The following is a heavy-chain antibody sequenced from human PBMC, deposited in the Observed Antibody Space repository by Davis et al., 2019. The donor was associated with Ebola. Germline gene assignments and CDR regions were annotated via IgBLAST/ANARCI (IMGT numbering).Heavy chain of an antibody. V-gene: IGHV3-9*01. J-gene: IGHJ3*02. CDR1: GFTFDDYA. Sequence: GGSLRLSCAASGFTFDDYAMHWVRQAPGKGLEWVSGISWNSGSIGYADSVKGRFTISRDNSKNTLYLQMNSLRAEDTAVYYCARITIFGVVIVENDAFDIWGQGTMVTVSS. CDR2: ISWNSGSI. CDR3: ARITIFGVVIVENDAFDI. D-gene: IGHD3-3*01.